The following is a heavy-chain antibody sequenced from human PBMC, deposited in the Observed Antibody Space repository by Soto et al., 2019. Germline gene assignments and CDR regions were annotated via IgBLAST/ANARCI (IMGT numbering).Heavy chain of an antibody. J-gene: IGHJ4*02. CDR1: GGCISNYH. CDR3: ARVAADAYWSGYDYY. D-gene: IGHD3-3*01. Sequence: QEQLQESGPRLVKPSETLSLTCSVSGGCISNYHWSWIRQPPGKGLEWIGYISYTGSTNYSPSLKSRVTMLLATSKKQFSLKLSSVTAADTALYYCARVAADAYWSGYDYYWGQGTLVTVSS. V-gene: IGHV4-59*01. CDR2: ISYTGST.